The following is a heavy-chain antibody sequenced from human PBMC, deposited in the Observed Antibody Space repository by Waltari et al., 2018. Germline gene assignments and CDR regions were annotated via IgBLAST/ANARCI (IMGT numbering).Heavy chain of an antibody. V-gene: IGHV4-4*07. CDR2: INVDGRI. CDR3: ARVGPNTQLADL. D-gene: IGHD6-13*01. J-gene: IGHJ4*02. Sequence: QVQLQESGPGLVKPSEPLSLTCSVPGGSFINSSWSWNRQSATKGLEWIGRINVDGRINYNPSLESRVTMSVDPFKSQFSLQLKSLTAADTAVYYCARVGPNTQLADLWGQGMLVTVST. CDR1: GGSFINSS.